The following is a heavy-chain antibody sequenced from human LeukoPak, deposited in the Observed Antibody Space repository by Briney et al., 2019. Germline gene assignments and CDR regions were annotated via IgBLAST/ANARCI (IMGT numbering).Heavy chain of an antibody. CDR2: INHSGST. CDR1: GGSFSGYY. D-gene: IGHD4-17*01. J-gene: IGHJ4*02. Sequence: SETLSLTCAVYGGSFSGYYWSWIRQPPGKGLEWIGEINHSGSTNYNPSLKSRVTISVDTSKNQFSLKLSSVTAADTAVYYCATLLRVTTLDYWGQGTLVTVSS. CDR3: ATLLRVTTLDY. V-gene: IGHV4-34*01.